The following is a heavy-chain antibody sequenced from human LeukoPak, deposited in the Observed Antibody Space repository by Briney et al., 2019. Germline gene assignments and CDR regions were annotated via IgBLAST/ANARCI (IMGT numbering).Heavy chain of an antibody. Sequence: PSETLFLTCSVSGGAIGNDGYYWNWIRQHPGKGLEWIGYIYYSGSASYNPSLKSRVTISVDTSKNQFSLRLSSVTAADTAVYYCARGRFYGFSGDSWGQGSLVTVSS. CDR2: IYYSGSA. V-gene: IGHV4-31*03. CDR1: GGAIGNDGYY. D-gene: IGHD3-10*01. J-gene: IGHJ4*02. CDR3: ARGRFYGFSGDS.